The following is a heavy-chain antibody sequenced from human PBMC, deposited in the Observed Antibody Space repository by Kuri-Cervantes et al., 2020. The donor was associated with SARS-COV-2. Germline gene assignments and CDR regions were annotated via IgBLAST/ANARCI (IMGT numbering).Heavy chain of an antibody. D-gene: IGHD3-3*01. CDR3: ARDGSPRVWSGYYTDY. V-gene: IGHV1-2*04. J-gene: IGHJ4*02. CDR2: INPNSGGT. CDR1: GYTFTGYY. Sequence: ASVKVSCKASGYTFTGYYMHWVRQAPGQGLEWMGWINPNSGGTNYAQKFQGWVTVTRDTSISTVYMELSRLRSDDTAVYYCARDGSPRVWSGYYTDYWGQGTLVTVSS.